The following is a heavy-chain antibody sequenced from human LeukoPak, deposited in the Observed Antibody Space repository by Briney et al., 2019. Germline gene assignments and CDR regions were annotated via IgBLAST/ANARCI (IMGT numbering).Heavy chain of an antibody. V-gene: IGHV4-30-4*01. CDR2: IYYSGST. CDR3: ARGRYRRAGYCSGGSCYNYFDY. D-gene: IGHD2-15*01. J-gene: IGHJ4*02. CDR1: GGSISSGDYY. Sequence: SETLSLTCTVSGGSISSGDYYWSWIRQPPGKGLEWIGYIYYSGSTYYNPSLKSRVTISVDTSKNQFSLKLSSVTAADTAVYYCARGRYRRAGYCSGGSCYNYFDYWGQGTLVTVSS.